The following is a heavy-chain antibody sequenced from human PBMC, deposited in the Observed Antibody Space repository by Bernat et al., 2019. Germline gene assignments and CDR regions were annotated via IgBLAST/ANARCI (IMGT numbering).Heavy chain of an antibody. CDR1: GFPFSSYA. CDR2: ISGSGGST. Sequence: EVQLLESGGGLVQPGGSLRLSCAASGFPFSSYAMRWVRQAPGGGLEWVSAISGSGGSTYYADSVKGRFTISRDNSKNTLYLPMNSLRAEDTAVYYCAKDRLAARPRFDYWGQGTLVTVSS. J-gene: IGHJ4*02. D-gene: IGHD6-6*01. V-gene: IGHV3-23*01. CDR3: AKDRLAARPRFDY.